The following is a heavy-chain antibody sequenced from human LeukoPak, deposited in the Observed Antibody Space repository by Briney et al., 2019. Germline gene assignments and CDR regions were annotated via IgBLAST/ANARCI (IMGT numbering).Heavy chain of an antibody. J-gene: IGHJ4*02. V-gene: IGHV4-4*02. D-gene: IGHD2-21*02. CDR3: ARGWGPAYCGGDCHRHFDY. CDR2: IYHSGST. CDR1: SGSVSTGTW. Sequence: PSGTLSLTCAVSSGSVSTGTWWSWVRQAPGKGLEWIGEIYHSGSTNYNPSLKSRVTISVDKSKNQFSLKLTSVTAADTAVYYCARGWGPAYCGGDCHRHFDYWGQGTLVTVSS.